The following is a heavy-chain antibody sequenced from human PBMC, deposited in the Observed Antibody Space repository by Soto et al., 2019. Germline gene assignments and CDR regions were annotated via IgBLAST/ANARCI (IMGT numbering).Heavy chain of an antibody. CDR3: ARLGKKNGARPFDN. J-gene: IGHJ4*02. V-gene: IGHV1-3*01. D-gene: IGHD6-6*01. Sequence: ASVKVSCKASGYTFTSYAMHWVRQAPGQRLEWMGWINAGNGNTKYSQKFQGRVTITRDTSASTAYMELSSLRSEDTAVYYCARLGKKNGARPFDNWGQGTLVTVSS. CDR2: INAGNGNT. CDR1: GYTFTSYA.